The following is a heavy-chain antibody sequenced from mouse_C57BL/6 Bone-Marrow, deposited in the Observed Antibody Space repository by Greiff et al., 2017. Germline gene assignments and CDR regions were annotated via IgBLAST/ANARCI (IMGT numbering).Heavy chain of an antibody. J-gene: IGHJ4*01. D-gene: IGHD4-1*01. CDR1: GYTFTDYN. Sequence: EVQVVESGPELVKPGASVKMSCKASGYTFTDYNMHWVKQSHGKSLEWIGYINPNNGGTSYNQKFKGKATLTVNKSSSTAYMELRSLTSEDSAVYYCARPKLGRYAMDYWGQGTSVTVSS. CDR2: INPNNGGT. V-gene: IGHV1-22*01. CDR3: ARPKLGRYAMDY.